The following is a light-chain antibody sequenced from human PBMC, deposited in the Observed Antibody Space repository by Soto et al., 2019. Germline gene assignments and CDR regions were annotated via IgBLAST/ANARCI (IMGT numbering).Light chain of an antibody. Sequence: DIQMTQSPSSLSASVVDRVTITCRASQSISSYLNWYQQKPGKAPKLLIFAASSLQSGVPSRFSGSASGTDFTLTISSLQPEDFATYYCQQSYSTPGTFGQGTRLEI. CDR3: QQSYSTPGT. J-gene: IGKJ5*01. V-gene: IGKV1-39*01. CDR2: AAS. CDR1: QSISSY.